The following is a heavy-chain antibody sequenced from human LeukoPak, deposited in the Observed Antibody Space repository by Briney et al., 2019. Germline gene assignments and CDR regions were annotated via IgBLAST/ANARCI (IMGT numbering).Heavy chain of an antibody. J-gene: IGHJ5*02. V-gene: IGHV4-59*01. CDR1: GGSMSSYY. CDR3: ARRYSSNWKWFDP. Sequence: SETLSLTCIVSGGSMSSYYWSWIRQPPGKGLEWIAYISYSGGTSYNPSLKSRVTISVDTSKNQFSLKLSSVTAADTAVYYCARRYSSNWKWFDPWGQGTLVTVSS. D-gene: IGHD6-13*01. CDR2: ISYSGGT.